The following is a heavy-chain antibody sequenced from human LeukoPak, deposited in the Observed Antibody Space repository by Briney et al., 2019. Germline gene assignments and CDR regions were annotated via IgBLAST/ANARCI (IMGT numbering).Heavy chain of an antibody. V-gene: IGHV1-2*02. CDR1: GYAFTTYN. J-gene: IGHJ6*03. CDR2: IFPHSGGT. CDR3: ARDPSGAVFDHYYMDV. D-gene: IGHD3-9*01. Sequence: ASVKVSCKASGYAFTTYNLHWVRQAPGQGLEWMGWIFPHSGGTTYAQRFQGRVHMTRDTSINTAFMELSGLTSDDTAVYYCARDPSGAVFDHYYMDVWGKGTTVIVSS.